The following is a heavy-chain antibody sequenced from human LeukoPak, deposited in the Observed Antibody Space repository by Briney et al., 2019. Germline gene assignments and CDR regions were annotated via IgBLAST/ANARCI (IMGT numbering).Heavy chain of an antibody. Sequence: PSETLSLTCTVSGGSISNYSWSWIRQPPGKGLEWIGYFYISGSTNYHPSPKSRVTISVDTSKNQFSLKLSSVTAADTAVYYCARHRTFFDYWGQGTLVTVSS. CDR3: ARHRTFFDY. CDR2: FYISGST. D-gene: IGHD2/OR15-2a*01. CDR1: GGSISNYS. J-gene: IGHJ4*02. V-gene: IGHV4-4*09.